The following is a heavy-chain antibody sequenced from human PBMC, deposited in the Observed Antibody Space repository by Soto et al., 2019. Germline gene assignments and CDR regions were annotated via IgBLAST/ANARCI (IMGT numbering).Heavy chain of an antibody. V-gene: IGHV3-21*01. CDR2: ISSSSSYI. D-gene: IGHD5-18*01. CDR1: GFTFSSYS. J-gene: IGHJ4*02. CDR3: ARDQPGYSYGYGLGY. Sequence: VQLVESGGGLVKPGGSLRLSCAASGFTFSSYSMNWVRQAPGKGLEWVSSISSSSSYIYYADSVKGRFTISRDNAKNSLYLQMNSLRAEDTVVYYCARDQPGYSYGYGLGYWGQGTLVTVSS.